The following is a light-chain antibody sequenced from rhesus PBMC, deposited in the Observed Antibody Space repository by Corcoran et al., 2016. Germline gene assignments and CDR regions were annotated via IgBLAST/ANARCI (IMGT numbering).Light chain of an antibody. CDR2: AAS. CDR3: LQHNSYPFT. V-gene: IGKV1-28*01. Sequence: DIQMTQSPSSLSASVGDTVTITCRASQGISSYLNWFQQKPGKAPKLLIYAASRLESGVPSRFRGSGSGTEFTLTIRSLQPEDFAAYYCLQHNSYPFTFGPGTKLDIK. CDR1: QGISSY. J-gene: IGKJ3*01.